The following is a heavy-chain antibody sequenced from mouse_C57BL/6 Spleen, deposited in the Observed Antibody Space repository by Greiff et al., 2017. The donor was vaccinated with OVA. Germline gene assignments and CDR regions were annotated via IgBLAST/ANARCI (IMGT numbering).Heavy chain of an antibody. CDR1: GYSFTSYW. J-gene: IGHJ2*01. CDR2: IHPSSGST. Sequence: QVQLQQPGAELVKPGASVKLSCKASGYSFTSYWMHWVKQRPGQGLEWIGMIHPSSGSTNYNEKFKAKATLTVDKSSSTAYMQLKSLTSEDAGVYYCGRGGYGYFDDWGKGTTLTVSS. V-gene: IGHV1-64*01. CDR3: GRGGYGYFDD. D-gene: IGHD2-10*02.